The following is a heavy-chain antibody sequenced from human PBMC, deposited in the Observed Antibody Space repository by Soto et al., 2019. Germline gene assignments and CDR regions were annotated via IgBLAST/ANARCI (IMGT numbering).Heavy chain of an antibody. D-gene: IGHD3-3*01. CDR3: ATDRNYDFWSGPLGGAFDI. Sequence: VKVSCKVSGYTLTELSMHWVRQAPGKGLEWMGGFDPEDGETIYAQKFQGRVTMTEDTSTDTAYMELSSLRSEDTAVYYCATDRNYDFWSGPLGGAFDIWGQGTMVTVSS. J-gene: IGHJ3*02. CDR2: FDPEDGET. CDR1: GYTLTELS. V-gene: IGHV1-24*01.